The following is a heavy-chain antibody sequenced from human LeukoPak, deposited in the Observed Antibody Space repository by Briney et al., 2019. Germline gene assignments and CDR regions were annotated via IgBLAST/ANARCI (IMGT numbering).Heavy chain of an antibody. CDR2: ISGSGDNT. CDR1: GFTFSSYA. CDR3: AKGIYYDSGGIYYFDY. D-gene: IGHD3-22*01. V-gene: IGHV3-23*01. J-gene: IGHJ4*02. Sequence: GGSLRLSCAASGFTFSSYAMSWVRQAPGKGLEWVSAISGSGDNTYYADSVKGRFTISRDNSKNTLYLQMNSLRAEDTALYYCAKGIYYDSGGIYYFDYWGKGTLVTVS.